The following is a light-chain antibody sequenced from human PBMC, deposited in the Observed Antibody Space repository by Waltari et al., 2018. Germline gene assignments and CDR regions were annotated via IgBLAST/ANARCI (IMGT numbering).Light chain of an antibody. CDR2: SDD. CDR3: AAWDDSLNGRKV. CDR1: SSSIGSNT. Sequence: QSVLTQPPSVSGTPGQRVTISCSGSSSSIGSNTVTWYQQLPGTAPKLLIYSDDLRRSRVPDRFSGSRSGTSASLAISGLQSEDEADYYCAAWDDSLNGRKVFGGGTKLTVL. J-gene: IGLJ2*01. V-gene: IGLV1-44*01.